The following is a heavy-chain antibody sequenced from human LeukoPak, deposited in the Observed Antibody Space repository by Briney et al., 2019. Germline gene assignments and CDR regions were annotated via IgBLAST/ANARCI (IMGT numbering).Heavy chain of an antibody. CDR3: AKDIVVVVAATCRFDY. D-gene: IGHD2-15*01. CDR2: ISGSGGST. V-gene: IGHV3-23*01. CDR1: GFTFSSYA. Sequence: GGSLRLSCAASGFTFSSYAMGWVRQAPGKGLEWVSVISGSGGSTYYADSVKGRFTISRDNSKNTLYLQMNSLRVEDTAVYYCAKDIVVVVAATCRFDYWGQGTLVTVSS. J-gene: IGHJ4*02.